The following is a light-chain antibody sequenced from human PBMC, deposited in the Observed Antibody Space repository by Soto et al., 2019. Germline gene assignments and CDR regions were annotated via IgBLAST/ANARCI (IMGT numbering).Light chain of an antibody. J-gene: IGLJ2*01. V-gene: IGLV2-14*01. CDR1: SSDVGGYNH. CDR2: DVS. Sequence: QSALTQPASVSGSPGQSITISCTGTSSDVGGYNHVSWYQQHPGKAPKLMIYDVSNRPSGASNRFSGSKSGNTASLTISGLQAEDEADYYCSSYTSSGTPHVVFGGGTKLTVL. CDR3: SSYTSSGTPHVV.